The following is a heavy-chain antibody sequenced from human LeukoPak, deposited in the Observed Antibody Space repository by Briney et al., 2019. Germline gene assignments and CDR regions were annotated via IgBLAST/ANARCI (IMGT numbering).Heavy chain of an antibody. Sequence: GGSLRLSCAASGFTFSSYAMSWVRQAPGKGLEWVSAISGSGGSTYYADSVKGRFTISRDNSKNTLYLQMNSLRAEDTAVYYCAGEVRVGATWSHYYGMDVWGQGTTVTVSS. D-gene: IGHD1-26*01. CDR1: GFTFSSYA. CDR3: AGEVRVGATWSHYYGMDV. J-gene: IGHJ6*02. V-gene: IGHV3-23*01. CDR2: ISGSGGST.